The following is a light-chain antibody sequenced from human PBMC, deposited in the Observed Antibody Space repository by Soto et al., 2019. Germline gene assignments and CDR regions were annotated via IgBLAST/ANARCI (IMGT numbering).Light chain of an antibody. CDR2: DAS. CDR1: QSISNY. Sequence: DIQMTQSPSSLSASVGDTVTITCRASQSISNYLNWYQQKPGKAPKFLIYDASNLQSGVPSRFSGSGSGTGFPLTISSLEPEDFAIYYCQQSYSTPFTFGGGTRVEI. CDR3: QQSYSTPFT. V-gene: IGKV1-39*01. J-gene: IGKJ4*01.